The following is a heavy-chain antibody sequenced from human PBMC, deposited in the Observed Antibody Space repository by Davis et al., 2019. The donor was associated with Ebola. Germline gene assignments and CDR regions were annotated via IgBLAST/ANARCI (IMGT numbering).Heavy chain of an antibody. CDR1: GFRFSSTG. Sequence: GESLKISCAASGFRFSSTGMHWVRQAPGKGLEWVAFIRYDGNEKHYVESVKGRFTISRDNSKNTLYLQMNSLTGDDTAMYYCVKSSDWFDPWGQGTLVTVSS. CDR2: IRYDGNEK. V-gene: IGHV3-30*02. CDR3: VKSSDWFDP. D-gene: IGHD3-10*01. J-gene: IGHJ5*02.